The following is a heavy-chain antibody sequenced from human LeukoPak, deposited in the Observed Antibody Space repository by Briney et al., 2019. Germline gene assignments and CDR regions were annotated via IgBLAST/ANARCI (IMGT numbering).Heavy chain of an antibody. CDR3: ARAVRYCSSTSCYPSRWFDP. D-gene: IGHD2-2*01. V-gene: IGHV1-18*01. Sequence: ASVKVSCKASGYTFTSYGVSWGRQAPGQGLEWMGWISAYNGNTNYAQKLQGRVTMTTDTSTSTAYMELRSLRSDDTAVYYCARAVRYCSSTSCYPSRWFDPWGQGTLVTVSS. J-gene: IGHJ5*02. CDR1: GYTFTSYG. CDR2: ISAYNGNT.